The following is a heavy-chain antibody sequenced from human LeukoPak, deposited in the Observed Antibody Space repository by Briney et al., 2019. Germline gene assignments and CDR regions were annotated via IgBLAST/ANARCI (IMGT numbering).Heavy chain of an antibody. Sequence: VQPGGSLKLSCAASGFTFSGSAMHWVRQASGKGLEWVGRIRSKANSYATAYAASVKGRFTISRDDSKNTAYLQMNSLKTEDTAVYYCTRGTYYDFWSGYDYYYYGMDVWGQGTTVTVSS. CDR2: IRSKANSYAT. J-gene: IGHJ6*02. CDR1: GFTFSGSA. D-gene: IGHD3-3*01. CDR3: TRGTYYDFWSGYDYYYYGMDV. V-gene: IGHV3-73*01.